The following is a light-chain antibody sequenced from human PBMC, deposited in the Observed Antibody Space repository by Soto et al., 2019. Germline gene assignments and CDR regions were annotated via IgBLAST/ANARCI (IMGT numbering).Light chain of an antibody. J-gene: IGLJ1*01. Sequence: SALTQPPSVSGSPGQSVAISRTGTSSDVGSYNRVSWYQQPPGAAPKLMIYEVSNRPSGVPDRFSGSKSGNTASLTISGLQAEDEADYYCNSYTGSSTYVFGTGTKVTVL. CDR2: EVS. CDR3: NSYTGSSTYV. V-gene: IGLV2-18*02. CDR1: SSDVGSYNR.